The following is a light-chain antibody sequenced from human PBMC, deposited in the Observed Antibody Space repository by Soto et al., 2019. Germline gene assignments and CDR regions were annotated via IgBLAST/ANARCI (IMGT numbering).Light chain of an antibody. CDR3: KQYNSYSGP. CDR2: DAS. CDR1: QSISRW. J-gene: IGKJ1*01. V-gene: IGKV1-5*01. Sequence: DIQMTQSPSTLSASVGDRVTITCRASQSISRWLAWYQQKPGKAPNLQIYDASSLQSGVPTRFSPSVFGTEFTLPFSGLQPDDFAAYYCKQYNSYSGPLGQGTKVDIK.